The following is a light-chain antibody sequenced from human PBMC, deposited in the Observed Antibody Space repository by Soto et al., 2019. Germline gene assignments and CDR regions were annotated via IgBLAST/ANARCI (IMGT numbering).Light chain of an antibody. CDR3: QQYGSSGT. CDR2: GAS. J-gene: IGKJ1*01. CDR1: QSVSNNY. V-gene: IGKV3-20*01. Sequence: VLTHSPSTLSRPLGEEGTFSCRASQSVSNNYLAWYQQKPGQAPRLLIYGASNRATGIPDRFGGSGSGTDFTLTISRLEPEDFAVYYCQQYGSSGTFGQGTKVDIK.